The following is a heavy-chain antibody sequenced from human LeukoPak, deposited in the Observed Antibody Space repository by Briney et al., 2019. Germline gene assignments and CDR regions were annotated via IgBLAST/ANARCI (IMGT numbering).Heavy chain of an antibody. CDR3: ARDQRGSSSWYSNGYWYFDL. V-gene: IGHV3-48*02. Sequence: GGSLRLSCAASGFPFISYSVNWVRQAPGKGLEGVSYISSSSSTIYYADSVKGRFTISRDNAKNSLYLQMNSLRDEDTAVYYCARDQRGSSSWYSNGYWYFDLWGRGTLVTVSS. D-gene: IGHD6-13*01. CDR2: ISSSSSTI. J-gene: IGHJ2*01. CDR1: GFPFISYS.